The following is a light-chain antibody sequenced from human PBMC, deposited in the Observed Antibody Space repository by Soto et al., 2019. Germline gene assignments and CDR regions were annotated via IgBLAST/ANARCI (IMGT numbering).Light chain of an antibody. Sequence: QSVLTQPPSASGTPGQSVTISCSGSNSNIGRNTVNCYQQLPGRAPKLLIYTNIQRPSGVPDRFSGSKSGTSASVAISGLQSGDEDDYYCAAWDDSLNGVVFGGGTKLTVL. J-gene: IGLJ2*01. CDR2: TNI. CDR1: NSNIGRNT. CDR3: AAWDDSLNGVV. V-gene: IGLV1-44*01.